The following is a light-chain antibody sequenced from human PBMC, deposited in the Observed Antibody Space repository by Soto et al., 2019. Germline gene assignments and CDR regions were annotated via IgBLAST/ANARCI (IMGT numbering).Light chain of an antibody. V-gene: IGKV3-11*01. CDR2: DAS. CDR3: QRRSNSLT. CDR1: QSFSSY. J-gene: IGKJ4*01. Sequence: EIVLTQSPATLSSPPEQRATLSCRASQSFSSYLAWYQQKPGQDPRLLIYDASNKSTGIPARFSGSGSGTDFTLTISSRETEDFAVYYFQRRSNSLTFGGGTKVEIK.